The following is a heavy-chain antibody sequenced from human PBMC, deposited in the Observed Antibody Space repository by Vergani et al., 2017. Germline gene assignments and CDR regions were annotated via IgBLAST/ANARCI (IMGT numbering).Heavy chain of an antibody. Sequence: QVQLVQSGAEVKKPGASVKVSCKASGYTFSDYYMHWVRQAPGQGLEWMGWINPNSGGTNYAQKFQGRVTMTRDTSCSTAYMELSRLRSDDTAVYYCARADLDIVVAPAASLDYWGQGTLVTVSS. J-gene: IGHJ4*02. CDR2: INPNSGGT. D-gene: IGHD2-2*01. CDR1: GYTFSDYY. CDR3: ARADLDIVVAPAASLDY. V-gene: IGHV1-2*02.